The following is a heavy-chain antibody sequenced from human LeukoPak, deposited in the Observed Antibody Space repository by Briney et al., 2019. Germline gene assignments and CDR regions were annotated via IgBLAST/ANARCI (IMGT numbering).Heavy chain of an antibody. CDR2: ISSSSSYI. CDR1: GFTFSSYS. J-gene: IGHJ4*02. V-gene: IGHV3-21*04. Sequence: GGSLRLSCAASGFTFSSYSVNWVRQAPGKGLEWVSSISSSSSYIYYADSVKGRFTISRDNAKNSLYLQMNSLRAEDTAVYYCARECSGGSCYPDYWDQGTLVTVSS. CDR3: ARECSGGSCYPDY. D-gene: IGHD2-15*01.